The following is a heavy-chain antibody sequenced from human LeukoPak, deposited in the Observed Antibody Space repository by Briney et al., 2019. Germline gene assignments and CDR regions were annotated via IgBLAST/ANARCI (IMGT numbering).Heavy chain of an antibody. D-gene: IGHD3-10*01. CDR1: GFNFNTHP. CDR2: ISYDGSNK. V-gene: IGHV3-30*01. CDR3: ASGLSY. Sequence: GGSLRLSCATSGFNFNTHPMHWVRQAPGEGLEWVAVISYDGSNKQYGDSVKGRFTISRDNPKDTLYLEMNRLRVEDTAAYYCASGLSYWGPGTLVTVS. J-gene: IGHJ4*02.